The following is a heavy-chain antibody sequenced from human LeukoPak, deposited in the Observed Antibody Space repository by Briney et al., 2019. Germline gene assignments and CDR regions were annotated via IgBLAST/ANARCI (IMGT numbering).Heavy chain of an antibody. CDR2: IKEDGGET. CDR3: ARDMLRLGESFDC. D-gene: IGHD3-16*01. Sequence: PGGSLRLSCAASGFTFSTYWMSWVRQAPGKGPEWVANIKEDGGETYYVDSVKGRFTISRDNAKKSLYLQMNRLRAEDTAVYYCARDMLRLGESFDCWGQGTLVTVSS. J-gene: IGHJ4*02. V-gene: IGHV3-7*01. CDR1: GFTFSTYW.